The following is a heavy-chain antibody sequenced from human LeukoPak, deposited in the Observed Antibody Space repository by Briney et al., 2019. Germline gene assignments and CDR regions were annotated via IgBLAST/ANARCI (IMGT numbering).Heavy chain of an antibody. J-gene: IGHJ4*02. Sequence: GGSQRLSCAASGFTFSSHSMHWVRQAPGKGLEWVAGISYDGSEKYYADSVKGRFTISTDKSKNTLLLQMNSLIPADTAVYYCARGSIFDYWGQGTLVTVSS. CDR2: ISYDGSEK. CDR3: ARGSIFDY. V-gene: IGHV3-30*01. CDR1: GFTFSSHS.